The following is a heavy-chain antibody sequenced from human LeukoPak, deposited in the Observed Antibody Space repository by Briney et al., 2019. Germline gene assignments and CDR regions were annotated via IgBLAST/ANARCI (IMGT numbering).Heavy chain of an antibody. CDR1: GYTFTSYG. Sequence: ASVKVSCKASGYTFTSYGISWVRQAPGQGLEWMGWISAYNGNTNYAQKLQGRVTMTTDTSTSTAYMELRSLRSDDTAVYYCARVRATIFGVVITQTNWFDPWGQGTLVTVSS. CDR3: ARVRATIFGVVITQTNWFDP. D-gene: IGHD3-3*01. V-gene: IGHV1-18*01. CDR2: ISAYNGNT. J-gene: IGHJ5*02.